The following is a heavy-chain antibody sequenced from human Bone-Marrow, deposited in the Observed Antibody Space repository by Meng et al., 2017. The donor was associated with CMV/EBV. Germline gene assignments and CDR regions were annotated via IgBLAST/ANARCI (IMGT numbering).Heavy chain of an antibody. CDR3: ARVGYYYGMDV. V-gene: IGHV4-59*12. CDR1: GDSISSYY. J-gene: IGHJ6*02. Sequence: GSLRLSCTVSGDSISSYYWSWIRQPPGKGLEWIGNIYYSGSNYNPSLKSRVTISIDASKSQFSLKLSSVTAADTAVYYCARVGYYYGMDVWGQGTTVTVSS. CDR2: IYYSGS.